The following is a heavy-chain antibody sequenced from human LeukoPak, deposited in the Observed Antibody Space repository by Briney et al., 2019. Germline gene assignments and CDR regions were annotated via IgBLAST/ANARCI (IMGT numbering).Heavy chain of an antibody. CDR2: ISGSGGST. CDR1: GFTFSSYA. V-gene: IGHV3-23*01. D-gene: IGHD1-26*01. Sequence: RGSLRLSCAASGFTFSSYAMSWVRQAQGKGLEWVSAISGSGGSTYYADSVKGRFTISRDNSKNTLYLQMNSLRAEDTAVYYCAIIGELLRDYWGQGTLVTVSS. J-gene: IGHJ4*02. CDR3: AIIGELLRDY.